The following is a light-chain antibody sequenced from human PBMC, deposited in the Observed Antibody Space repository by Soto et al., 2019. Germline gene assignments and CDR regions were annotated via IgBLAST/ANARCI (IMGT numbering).Light chain of an antibody. V-gene: IGKV1-5*01. Sequence: DIQMTQSPSTLSAFVGDRVAITCRASQSIGSWLAWYQQKPGKAPKLLIYDASSLESGVPSRFSGSGSGTDFTLTISCLQSEDFATYYCQQYYSYPRTFGQGTKVDIK. CDR3: QQYYSYPRT. CDR2: DAS. J-gene: IGKJ1*01. CDR1: QSIGSW.